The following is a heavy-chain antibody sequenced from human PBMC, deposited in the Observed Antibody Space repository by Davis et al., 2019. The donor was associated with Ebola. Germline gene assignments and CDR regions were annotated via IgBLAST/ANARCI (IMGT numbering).Heavy chain of an antibody. J-gene: IGHJ4*02. V-gene: IGHV3-23*01. CDR3: ARPYCSGGSCYSPPDY. D-gene: IGHD2-15*01. CDR2: ISGSGGST. CDR1: GFTFSSYA. Sequence: GESLKISCAASGFTFSSYAMSWVRQAPGKGLEWVSAISGSGGSTYYADSVKGRFTISRDNSKNTLYLQMNSLGAEDTAVYYCARPYCSGGSCYSPPDYWGQGTLVTVSS.